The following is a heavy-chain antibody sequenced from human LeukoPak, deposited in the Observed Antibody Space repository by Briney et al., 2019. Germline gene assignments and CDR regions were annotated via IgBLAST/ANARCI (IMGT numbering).Heavy chain of an antibody. CDR3: ASQRLTHYYMDV. Sequence: GGSLRLSCAASGFTFSSYAMSWVRQAPGKGLEWVSYISDSGNTIYYADSVKGRFTISRDNAKNSLYLQMNSLRAEDTAVYYCASQRLTHYYMDVWGKGTTVTVSS. J-gene: IGHJ6*03. CDR1: GFTFSSYA. CDR2: ISDSGNTI. V-gene: IGHV3-48*04.